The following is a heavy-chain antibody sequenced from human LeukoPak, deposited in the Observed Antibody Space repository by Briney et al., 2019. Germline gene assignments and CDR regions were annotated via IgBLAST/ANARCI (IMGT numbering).Heavy chain of an antibody. J-gene: IGHJ4*02. V-gene: IGHV3-48*04. CDR2: INSSSGTI. D-gene: IGHD3-22*01. Sequence: PGGSLRLSCAASGFKLIGYIMNWVRQAPGKGLEWVSYINSSSGTIIYADSVKGRFTISRDNAKNSLYLQMNSLRAEDTAVYYCAKEGDNTGYRYFDDWGQGTLVTVSS. CDR3: AKEGDNTGYRYFDD. CDR1: GFKLIGYI.